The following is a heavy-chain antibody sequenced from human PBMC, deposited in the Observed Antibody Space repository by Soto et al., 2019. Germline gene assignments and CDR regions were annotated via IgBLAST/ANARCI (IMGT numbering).Heavy chain of an antibody. V-gene: IGHV3-48*01. CDR3: ARHLHFAAISYFDL. D-gene: IGHD2-21*01. CDR1: GLTFSSHS. CDR2: ISGRSTTI. Sequence: EVQLVESGGGLVQPGGSLRLACAASGLTFSSHSMNWVRQAPGKGLEWVSYISGRSTTIYYADSVKGRFTISRDNAKNSLYLQMNSLRAEDTAVYYCARHLHFAAISYFDLWGRGTLVTVSS. J-gene: IGHJ2*01.